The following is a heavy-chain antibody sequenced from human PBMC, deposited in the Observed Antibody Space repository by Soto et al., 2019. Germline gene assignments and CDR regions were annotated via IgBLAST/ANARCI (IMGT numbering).Heavy chain of an antibody. Sequence: GGSLRLSCAASGFTFSSYGMHWVRQAPGKGLEWVAVIWYDGSNKYYADSVKGRFTISRDNSKNTLYLQMNSLRAEDTAVYYCASNDYGSGSYPMTYYYYGMDVWGQGTTVTVSS. D-gene: IGHD3-10*01. CDR1: GFTFSSYG. CDR2: IWYDGSNK. V-gene: IGHV3-33*01. J-gene: IGHJ6*02. CDR3: ASNDYGSGSYPMTYYYYGMDV.